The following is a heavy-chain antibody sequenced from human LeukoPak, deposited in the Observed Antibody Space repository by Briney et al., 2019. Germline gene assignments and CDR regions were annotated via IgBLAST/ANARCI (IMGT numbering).Heavy chain of an antibody. J-gene: IGHJ6*02. Sequence: HSGGSLRLSCAASGFTFSTYSMSWVRQAPWKGLEWVSVIYSGGSTYYADSVKGRFTISRDNSKNTLYLQMNSLRAEDTAVYYCARDDLPRAAAGRQYYYYGMDVWGQGTTVTVSS. CDR1: GFTFSTYS. V-gene: IGHV3-53*01. CDR2: IYSGGST. D-gene: IGHD6-13*01. CDR3: ARDDLPRAAAGRQYYYYGMDV.